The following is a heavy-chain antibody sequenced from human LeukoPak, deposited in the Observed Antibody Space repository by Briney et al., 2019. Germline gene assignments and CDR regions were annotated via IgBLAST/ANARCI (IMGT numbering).Heavy chain of an antibody. J-gene: IGHJ4*02. CDR1: GGSISSTSYY. Sequence: SETLSLTCTVSGGSISSTSYYWGWIRQPPGKGLEWIGSIYYSGSTYYNPSLKSRVTISVDTSKNQFSLKLSSVTAADTAVYYCARGAFPYYDFWSGPDHLDYWGQGTLVTVSS. CDR2: IYYSGST. CDR3: ARGAFPYYDFWSGPDHLDY. V-gene: IGHV4-39*07. D-gene: IGHD3-3*01.